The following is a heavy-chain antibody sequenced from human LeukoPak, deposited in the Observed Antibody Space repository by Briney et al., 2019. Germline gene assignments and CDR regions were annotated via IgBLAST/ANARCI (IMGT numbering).Heavy chain of an antibody. Sequence: GSLRLSCAASGFTFSSYGMNWVRQAPGQGLEWISYISSDSSTIYYADSLQGRFTISRDNAKNSLYLQMSSLRAEDTAVYYCAKFTELALTLYRCFDLWGSGNRVTVS. CDR2: ISSDSSTI. CDR1: GFTFSSYG. CDR3: AKFTELALTLYRCFDL. V-gene: IGHV3-48*04. J-gene: IGHJ2*01. D-gene: IGHD2-8*01.